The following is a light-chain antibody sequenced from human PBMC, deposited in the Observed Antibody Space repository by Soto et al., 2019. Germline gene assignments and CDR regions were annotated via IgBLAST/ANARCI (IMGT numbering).Light chain of an antibody. CDR2: AAS. J-gene: IGKJ2*01. V-gene: IGKV1D-16*01. CDR1: QDSSTW. CDR3: QHYNDYSYT. Sequence: DIQLTQSPSSVSASVGDTVTITCRASQDSSTWLAWYQQKAGNAPKLLVYAASTLQSGVPSRFSGSGSGTEFTLTINSLQREDFATYYCQHYNDYSYTFGPGTNLEIK.